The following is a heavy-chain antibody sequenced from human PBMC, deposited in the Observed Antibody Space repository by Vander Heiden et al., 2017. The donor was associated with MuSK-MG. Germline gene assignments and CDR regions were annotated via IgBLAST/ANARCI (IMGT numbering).Heavy chain of an antibody. CDR3: ARASRSRIAVAGSFDY. Sequence: QVQLQESGPGLVKPSQTLSLTCTVPGGSISSGGYYWSWIRQHPGKGLEWIGYIYYSGSTYYNPSLKSRVTISVDTSKNQFSLKLSSVTAADTAVYYCARASRSRIAVAGSFDYWGQGTLVTVSS. CDR2: IYYSGST. D-gene: IGHD6-19*01. J-gene: IGHJ4*02. V-gene: IGHV4-31*03. CDR1: GGSISSGGYY.